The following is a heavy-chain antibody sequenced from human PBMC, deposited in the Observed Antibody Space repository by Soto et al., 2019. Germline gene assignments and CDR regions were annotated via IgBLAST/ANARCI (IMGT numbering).Heavy chain of an antibody. J-gene: IGHJ6*03. V-gene: IGHV1-3*01. CDR1: GYTFTSYA. CDR3: ARAVTDHAGDHYYYYYYIDV. Sequence: GASVKVSCKASGYTFTSYAMHWVRQAPGQRLEWMGWINAGNGNTKYSQKFQGRVTITRDTSASTAYMELSSLRSEDTAVYYCARAVTDHAGDHYYYYYYIDVCRKGTTVTVSS. D-gene: IGHD2-21*02. CDR2: INAGNGNT.